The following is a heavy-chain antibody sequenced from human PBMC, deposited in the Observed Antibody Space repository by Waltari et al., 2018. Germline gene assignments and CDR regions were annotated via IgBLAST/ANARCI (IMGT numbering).Heavy chain of an antibody. CDR1: GCSISSSSFY. V-gene: IGHV4-39*01. Sequence: QLQLQESGPGLVKPSETLSLTCTVSGCSISSSSFYWGWIRHPPGKGLEWIGSIYYSGSTYYNPSLKSRVTISVDTSKNQFSLKLSSVTAADTAVYYCARRSFIAAGVFYFDYWGQGTLVTVSS. CDR2: IYYSGST. CDR3: ARRSFIAAGVFYFDY. J-gene: IGHJ4*02. D-gene: IGHD6-13*01.